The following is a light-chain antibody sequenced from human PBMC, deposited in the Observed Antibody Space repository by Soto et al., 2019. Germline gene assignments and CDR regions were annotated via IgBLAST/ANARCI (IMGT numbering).Light chain of an antibody. CDR1: STDVGGYNY. J-gene: IGLJ1*01. V-gene: IGLV2-14*01. CDR2: EVT. Sequence: QSALAQPSSVSGSPGQSITISCTGTSTDVGGYNYVSWYQHHSGKAPKLLIYEVTNRPSGISDRFSGSKSVNTASLTISSLQAEDEAAYYCGSYSSTDTPFVFGTGTKLTVL. CDR3: GSYSSTDTPFV.